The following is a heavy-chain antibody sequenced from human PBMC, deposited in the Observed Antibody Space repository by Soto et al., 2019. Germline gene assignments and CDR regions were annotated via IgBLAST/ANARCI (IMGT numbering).Heavy chain of an antibody. Sequence: EVQLVESGGGLVQPGGSLRLSCAASGFTFSSSEMYWVRQAPGKGLEWISYIHPGGQTIFYAESVKGRFTISRDNANHSVYLQMNSLRAEDTAVYYCARRGSRWGRGTKVTVSS. V-gene: IGHV3-48*03. J-gene: IGHJ3*01. CDR1: GFTFSSSE. D-gene: IGHD2-15*01. CDR2: IHPGGQTI. CDR3: ARRGSR.